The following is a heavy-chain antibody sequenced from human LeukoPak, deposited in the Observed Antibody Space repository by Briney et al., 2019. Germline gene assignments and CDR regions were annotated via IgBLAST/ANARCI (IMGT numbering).Heavy chain of an antibody. CDR2: INPKSGGT. Sequence: GASVKVSCKASGYTFTGYYMHWVRQAPGQGLEWMGWINPKSGGTNYAQKFQGRVTMTRDTSISTAYMELRSLRSDDTAVYYCARVAPEYYYDSSGYYYFRDYYYYYMDVWGKGTTVTVSS. V-gene: IGHV1-2*02. D-gene: IGHD3-22*01. CDR1: GYTFTGYY. J-gene: IGHJ6*03. CDR3: ARVAPEYYYDSSGYYYFRDYYYYYMDV.